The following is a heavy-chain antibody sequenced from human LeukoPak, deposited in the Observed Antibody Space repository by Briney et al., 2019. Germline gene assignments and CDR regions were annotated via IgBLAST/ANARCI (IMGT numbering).Heavy chain of an antibody. CDR1: GFTFSNSD. D-gene: IGHD1-26*01. V-gene: IGHV3-33*08. Sequence: QPGGSLRLSCAASGFTFSNSDIHWVRQAPGKGLEWVAVIWYDGSNKYYADSVKGRFTISRDNSKNTLYLQMNSLRAEDTAVYYCARSDFSGSYYYFDYWGQGTLVTVSS. CDR2: IWYDGSNK. CDR3: ARSDFSGSYYYFDY. J-gene: IGHJ4*02.